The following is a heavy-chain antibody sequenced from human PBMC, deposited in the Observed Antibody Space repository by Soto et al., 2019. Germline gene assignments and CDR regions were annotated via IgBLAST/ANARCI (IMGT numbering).Heavy chain of an antibody. Sequence: QVHLVQSGAEVKKPASSVKVSCQASGGTFSTYGITWVRQAPGHGLEWMGAIIPVFASTSAAQLFRGRLSITADEVSSAAYMELSGLTSEDTAVYYCATAGFRGTAIPQFEHWGSGHLVTVS. V-gene: IGHV1-69*01. CDR1: GGTFSTYG. J-gene: IGHJ4*02. CDR3: ATAGFRGTAIPQFEH. D-gene: IGHD2-21*01. CDR2: IIPVFAST.